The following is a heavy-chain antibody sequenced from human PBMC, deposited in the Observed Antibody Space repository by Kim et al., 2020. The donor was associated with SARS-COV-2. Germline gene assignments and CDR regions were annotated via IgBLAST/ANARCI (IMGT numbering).Heavy chain of an antibody. CDR3: AKDFGEGRVYFDS. D-gene: IGHD3-10*01. Sequence: GGSLRLSCTASGFTFSNYAMSWVRQAPGKGLEWVAAMSATSGTTYYADSVQGRFAISRDNSKNTLHLQMNSLTVEDTALYYCAKDFGEGRVYFDSWGQG. J-gene: IGHJ4*02. CDR1: GFTFSNYA. V-gene: IGHV3-23*01. CDR2: MSATSGTT.